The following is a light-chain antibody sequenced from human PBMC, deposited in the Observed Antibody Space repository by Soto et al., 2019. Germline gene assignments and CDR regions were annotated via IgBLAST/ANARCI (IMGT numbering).Light chain of an antibody. CDR1: SSDVGGYNY. CDR3: SSYTTSSTVV. J-gene: IGLJ2*01. Sequence: QSVLTQPASVSGSPGQSITISCTGTSSDVGGYNYVSWYQQHPGKVPKLMIYDVNIRPSGVSNRFSGSKSGNTASLTISGLQAGDEADYYCSSYTTSSTVVFGGGTKLTVL. CDR2: DVN. V-gene: IGLV2-14*03.